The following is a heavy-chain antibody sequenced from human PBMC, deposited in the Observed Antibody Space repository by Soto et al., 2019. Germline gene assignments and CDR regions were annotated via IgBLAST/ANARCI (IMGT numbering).Heavy chain of an antibody. Sequence: GASVKVSCKVSGYTLTELSMHWVRQAPGKGLEWMGGFDPEDGETIYAQKFQGRVTMTEDTSTDTAYMELSSLRSEDTAVYYCATDLVMVAATTRKEDDYWGQGTLVTVSS. CDR1: GYTLTELS. CDR2: FDPEDGET. D-gene: IGHD2-15*01. CDR3: ATDLVMVAATTRKEDDY. J-gene: IGHJ4*02. V-gene: IGHV1-24*01.